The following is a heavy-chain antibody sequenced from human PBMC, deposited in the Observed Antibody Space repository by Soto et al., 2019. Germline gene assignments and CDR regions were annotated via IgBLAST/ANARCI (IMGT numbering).Heavy chain of an antibody. D-gene: IGHD6-13*01. CDR3: ARVSAAGKSYGMDV. CDR2: IYHSGST. J-gene: IGHJ6*02. V-gene: IGHV4-4*02. Sequence: PGKGLEWIGEIYHSGSTNYNPSLKSRVTISVDKSKNQFSLKLSSVTAADTAVYYCARVSAAGKSYGMDVWGQGTTVTVSS.